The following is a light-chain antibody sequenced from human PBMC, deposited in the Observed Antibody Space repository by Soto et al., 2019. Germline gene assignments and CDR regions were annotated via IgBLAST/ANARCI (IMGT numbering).Light chain of an antibody. CDR2: SAS. Sequence: DIQMTQSPSSLSASVGDSVTITCRASQGINNYLAWYQQKPGNVPVLLIYSASTLKPGIPSRFSGSGAGTDFTLTISSLQPEDFATYYCQKYDSAPRTFGQGTKVDIK. CDR3: QKYDSAPRT. J-gene: IGKJ1*01. V-gene: IGKV1-27*01. CDR1: QGINNY.